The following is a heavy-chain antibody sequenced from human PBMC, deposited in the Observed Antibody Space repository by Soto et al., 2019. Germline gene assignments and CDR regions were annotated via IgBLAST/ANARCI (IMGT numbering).Heavy chain of an antibody. CDR1: GGSISSGGYY. J-gene: IGHJ3*02. V-gene: IGHV4-31*03. D-gene: IGHD3-10*01. CDR3: ARAFRFYGSGSSNAFDI. Sequence: SETLSLTCTVSGGSISSGGYYWSWIRQHPGKGLEWIGYIYYSGSTYYNPSLKSRVTISVDTSKNQFSLKLSSVTAADTAVYYCARAFRFYGSGSSNAFDIWGQATMGTVSS. CDR2: IYYSGST.